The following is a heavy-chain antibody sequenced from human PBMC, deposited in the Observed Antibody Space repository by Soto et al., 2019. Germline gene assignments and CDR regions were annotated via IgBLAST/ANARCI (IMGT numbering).Heavy chain of an antibody. CDR2: IIPIFGTA. J-gene: IGHJ3*02. CDR1: GGTFSSYA. Sequence: SVKVSCKASGGTFSSYAISWVRQAPGQGLEWMGGIIPIFGTANYAQKFQGRVTITADESTSTAYMELSSLRSEDTAVYYCARVGEFTIFGVVIMGAFDIWGQGTMVTVSS. V-gene: IGHV1-69*13. CDR3: ARVGEFTIFGVVIMGAFDI. D-gene: IGHD3-3*01.